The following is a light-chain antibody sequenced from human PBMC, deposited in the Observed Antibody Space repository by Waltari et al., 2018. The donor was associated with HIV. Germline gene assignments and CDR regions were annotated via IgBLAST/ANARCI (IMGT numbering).Light chain of an antibody. J-gene: IGLJ3*02. V-gene: IGLV2-14*03. Sequence: QSALTQPASVSGSPGQSITISCTGTSSDVGGYNYVSWYQQHPGKAPKLTIYDVSKRPSGVSNRFSGSNAGKPASLSISELEAEDEADYCCSSYRSISTWVFGGGTKLTVL. CDR3: SSYRSISTWV. CDR1: SSDVGGYNY. CDR2: DVS.